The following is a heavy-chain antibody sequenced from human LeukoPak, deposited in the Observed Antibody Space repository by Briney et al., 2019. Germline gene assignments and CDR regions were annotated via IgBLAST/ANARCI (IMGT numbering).Heavy chain of an antibody. V-gene: IGHV4-39*07. D-gene: IGHD3-10*01. CDR2: IHYSGST. CDR1: GGSISSDNYY. Sequence: SETLSLTCTVSGGSISSDNYYWGWIRQPPGKGLEWIGSIHYSGSTYSNPSLRGRVTISVDTSKNQFSLRLSSVTAADTAVYYCARYQYGSGSYLYYFDYWGQGTLVTVSS. J-gene: IGHJ4*02. CDR3: ARYQYGSGSYLYYFDY.